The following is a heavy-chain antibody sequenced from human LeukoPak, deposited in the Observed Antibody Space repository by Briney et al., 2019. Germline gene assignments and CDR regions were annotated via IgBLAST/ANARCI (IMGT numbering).Heavy chain of an antibody. Sequence: GGSLRLSCAASGFTFSSYSMNWVRQAPGKGLEWVSSISSSSSYIYYADSVKGRFTISRDNAKNSLYLQMNSLRAKDTAVYYCARGIGYYGMDVWGQGTTVTVSS. D-gene: IGHD2-15*01. J-gene: IGHJ6*02. CDR1: GFTFSSYS. CDR2: ISSSSSYI. CDR3: ARGIGYYGMDV. V-gene: IGHV3-21*01.